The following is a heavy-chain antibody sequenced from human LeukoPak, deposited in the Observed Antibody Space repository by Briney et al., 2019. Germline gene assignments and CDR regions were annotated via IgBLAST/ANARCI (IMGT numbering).Heavy chain of an antibody. CDR2: VNPSGGTT. CDR3: ARDRGGVGATFLGYGRDV. V-gene: IGHV1-46*01. D-gene: IGHD1-26*01. CDR1: GYTFTSYY. Sequence: GASVKVSCKASGYTFTSYYSHWMRQAPGQGLEWMGIVNPSGGTTNYAQKFQGRVTLTRDTSTSTVYMVLSSLRSEDTAVYYCARDRGGVGATFLGYGRDVWGQGTTVTVSS. J-gene: IGHJ6*02.